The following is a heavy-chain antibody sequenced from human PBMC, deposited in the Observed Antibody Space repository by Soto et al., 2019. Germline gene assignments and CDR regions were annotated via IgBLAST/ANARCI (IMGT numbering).Heavy chain of an antibody. D-gene: IGHD3-16*01. CDR3: ARVINFGAVTPPGGWFDP. CDR1: GYTFTSYG. CDR2: ISAYNGNT. V-gene: IGHV1-18*01. J-gene: IGHJ5*02. Sequence: ASVKVSCKASGYTFTSYGISWVRQAPGQGLEWMGWISAYNGNTNYAQKLQGRVTMTTDTSTSTAYMELRSLRSDDTAVYYCARVINFGAVTPPGGWFDPWGQGTLVTVSS.